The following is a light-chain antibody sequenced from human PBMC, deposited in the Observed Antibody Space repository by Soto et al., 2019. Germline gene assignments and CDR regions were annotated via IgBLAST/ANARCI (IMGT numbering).Light chain of an antibody. CDR3: QQYGSSGT. J-gene: IGKJ1*01. V-gene: IGKV3-20*01. CDR2: GAS. CDR1: QYIGIN. Sequence: EIVRTQSPATLSGSRGERATLSFRASQYIGINLAWYQQKPGQAPRLLICGASNRATGIPDRFSGSGSGTDFTLTISRLEPEDFAVYYCQQYGSSGTFGQGTKVDI.